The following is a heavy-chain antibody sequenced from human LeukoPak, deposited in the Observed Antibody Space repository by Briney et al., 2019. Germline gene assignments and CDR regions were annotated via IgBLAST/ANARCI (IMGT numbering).Heavy chain of an antibody. CDR1: RFTFSIHW. CDR3: ARKPLSYSDYEVDY. V-gene: IGHV3-7*01. CDR2: IKQDGSEK. J-gene: IGHJ4*02. D-gene: IGHD6-25*01. Sequence: PGGSLRLSCAASRFTFSIHWMSWVRQAPGKGLEWVANIKQDGSEKYYVDSVKGRFTISRDNAKNSLYLQMNSLRAEDTAVYYCARKPLSYSDYEVDYWGQGTLVTVSS.